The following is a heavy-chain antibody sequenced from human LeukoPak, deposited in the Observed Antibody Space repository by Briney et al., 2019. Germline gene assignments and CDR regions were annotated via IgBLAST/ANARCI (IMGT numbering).Heavy chain of an antibody. D-gene: IGHD6-19*01. V-gene: IGHV4-4*09. CDR2: IYNGVPT. Sequence: PSETLSLTCTASGAPISRFYRNWVRQPPGKGLEWIGNIYNGVPTFFNPSLKSRVTLSVDTSKTQFSLQLASVTAADTAVYYCVQTTGWPGFDYWGQGVLVTVSS. J-gene: IGHJ4*02. CDR1: GAPISRFY. CDR3: VQTTGWPGFDY.